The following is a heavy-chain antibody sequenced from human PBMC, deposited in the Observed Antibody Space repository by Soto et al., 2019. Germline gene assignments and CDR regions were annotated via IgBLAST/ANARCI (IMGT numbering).Heavy chain of an antibody. D-gene: IGHD3-3*01. V-gene: IGHV4-31*03. CDR3: ARLGLGDFWSGRKDYYYYMDV. CDR2: IYYSGST. J-gene: IGHJ6*03. Sequence: SETLSLTCTVSGGSISSGGYYWSWIRQHPGKGLEWIGYIYYSGSTYYNPSLKSRVTISVDTSKNQFSLKLSSVTAADTAVYYCARLGLGDFWSGRKDYYYYMDVWGKGTTVTVSS. CDR1: GGSISSGGYY.